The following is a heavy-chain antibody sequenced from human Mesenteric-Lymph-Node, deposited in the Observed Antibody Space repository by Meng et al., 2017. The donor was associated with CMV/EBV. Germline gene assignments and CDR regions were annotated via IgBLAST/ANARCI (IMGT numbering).Heavy chain of an antibody. CDR1: KFTFNAYP. CDR2: ISHDGSNK. J-gene: IGHJ6*02. D-gene: IGHD1-1*01. CDR3: ARGGGAWKSLDYYHYHGMDV. Sequence: LSLTCAASKFTFNAYPMHWVRQAPGKGLERVAVISHDGSNKYHADSVKGRFTISRDNSKNTLYLQMNSLRDEDTAVYYCARGGGAWKSLDYYHYHGMDVWGQGTTVTVSS. V-gene: IGHV3-30-3*01.